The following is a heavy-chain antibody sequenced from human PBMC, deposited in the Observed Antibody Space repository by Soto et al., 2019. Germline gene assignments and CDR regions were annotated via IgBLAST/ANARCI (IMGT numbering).Heavy chain of an antibody. D-gene: IGHD1-20*01. CDR2: IKQDGSEK. CDR1: GFTFSSYW. J-gene: IGHJ4*02. Sequence: GGSLRLSCAASGFTFSSYWMSWVRQAPGKGLEWVANIKQDGSEKYYVDSVKGRFTISRDNAKNSLYLQMNSLRAEDTAVYYCARGYTYSKTQSIDYWGQGTLVTVSS. V-gene: IGHV3-7*01. CDR3: ARGYTYSKTQSIDY.